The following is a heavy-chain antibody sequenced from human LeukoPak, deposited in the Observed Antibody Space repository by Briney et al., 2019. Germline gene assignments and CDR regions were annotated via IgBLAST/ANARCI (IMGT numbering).Heavy chain of an antibody. CDR1: GASISSYY. D-gene: IGHD2-21*02. CDR3: ARDKEYCGGDCSYWYFDL. Sequence: SETLSLTCTVSGASISSYYWSWIRQPAGKGLEWIGRIYSSGSTNYNPSLKSRVTMSLDTSMNQFSLKLSSVTAADTAVYYCARDKEYCGGDCSYWYFDLWGRGTAVTVSS. CDR2: IYSSGST. J-gene: IGHJ2*01. V-gene: IGHV4-4*07.